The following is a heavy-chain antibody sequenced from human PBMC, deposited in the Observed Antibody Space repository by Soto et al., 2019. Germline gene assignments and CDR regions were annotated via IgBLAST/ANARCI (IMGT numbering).Heavy chain of an antibody. CDR3: AKDPEDILTDFWSPGYFDY. D-gene: IGHD3-9*01. CDR2: ISGSGGST. J-gene: IGHJ4*02. CDR1: GFTFSSYA. V-gene: IGHV3-23*01. Sequence: GGSLRLSCAASGFTFSSYAMSWVRQAPGKGLEWVSAISGSGGSTYYADSVKGRFTISRDNSKNTLYLQMNSLRAEDTAVYYCAKDPEDILTDFWSPGYFDYWGQGTLVTVSS.